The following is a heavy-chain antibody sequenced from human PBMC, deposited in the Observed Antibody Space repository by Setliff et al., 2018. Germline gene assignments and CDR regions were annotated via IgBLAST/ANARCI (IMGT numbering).Heavy chain of an antibody. Sequence: PSETLSLTCTVSGGSISSGGYYWSWIRQHPGKGLEWIGYIYYSGSTYYNPSLKSRVTLSVDTSKNQFSLKLSSVTAADTAVYYCARVALVVVIRNAFDIWGQGTMVTV. J-gene: IGHJ3*02. CDR1: GGSISSGGYY. CDR3: ARVALVVVIRNAFDI. V-gene: IGHV4-31*03. CDR2: IYYSGST. D-gene: IGHD2-21*01.